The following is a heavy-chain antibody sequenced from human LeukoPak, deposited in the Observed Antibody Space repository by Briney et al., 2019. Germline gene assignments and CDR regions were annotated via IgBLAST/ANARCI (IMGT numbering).Heavy chain of an antibody. V-gene: IGHV3-30-3*01. Sequence: PGGSLRLSCAASGFTFSSYAMHWVRQAPGKGLEWVAVISYDGSNKYYADSVKGRFTISRDNSKNTLYLQMNSLRAEDTAVYYCARDEPNNVVVPAAYYFDYWGQGTLVTVSS. CDR3: ARDEPNNVVVPAAYYFDY. CDR2: ISYDGSNK. D-gene: IGHD2-2*01. J-gene: IGHJ4*02. CDR1: GFTFSSYA.